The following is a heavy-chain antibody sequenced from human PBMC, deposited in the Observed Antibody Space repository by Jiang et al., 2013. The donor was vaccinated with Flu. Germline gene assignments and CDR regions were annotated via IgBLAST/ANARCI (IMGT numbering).Heavy chain of an antibody. Sequence: GSGLVKPSETLSLTCTVSGGSISSGGYYWSWIRQHPGKGLEWIGYIYYSGSTYYNPSLKSRVTISVDTSKNQFSLKLSSVTAADTAVYYCARDGYYGSGSYFYGMDVWGQGTTVTVSS. V-gene: IGHV4-31*03. J-gene: IGHJ6*02. CDR2: IYYSGST. D-gene: IGHD3-10*01. CDR3: ARDGYYGSGSYFYGMDV. CDR1: GGSISSGGYY.